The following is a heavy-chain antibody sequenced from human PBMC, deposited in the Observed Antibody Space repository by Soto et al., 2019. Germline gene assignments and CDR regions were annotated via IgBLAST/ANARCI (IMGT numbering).Heavy chain of an antibody. V-gene: IGHV4-61*01. CDR1: GGSVSSGSYY. D-gene: IGHD3-22*01. CDR3: AILESYYYDSSGWGGFDY. Sequence: QVQLQESGPGLVKPSETLSLTCTVSGGSVSSGSYYWSWIRQPPGKGLEWMGYIYYSGSTNYNPSLKSRVTISVDTSKNQFSLKLSSVTAADTAVYYCAILESYYYDSSGWGGFDYWGQGTLVTVSS. J-gene: IGHJ4*02. CDR2: IYYSGST.